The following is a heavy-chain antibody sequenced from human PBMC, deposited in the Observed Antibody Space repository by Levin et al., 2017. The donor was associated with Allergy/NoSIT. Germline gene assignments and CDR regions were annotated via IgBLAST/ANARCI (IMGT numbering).Heavy chain of an antibody. CDR1: GETFSTHY. CDR3: ARDHRRAVTYFGLDD. D-gene: IGHD4-17*01. V-gene: IGHV1-46*01. CDR2: INPSNGAT. J-gene: IGHJ6*02. Sequence: GESLKISCKTSGETFSTHYMHWVRQARGHGLEWLGLINPSNGATTYAQKFQGRVTITRDTSTSTVYMELSSLTSDDTAVYYCARDHRRAVTYFGLDDWGQGTTVTVSS.